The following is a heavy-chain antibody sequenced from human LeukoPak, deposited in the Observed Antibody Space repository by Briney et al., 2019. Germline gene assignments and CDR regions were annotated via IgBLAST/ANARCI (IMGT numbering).Heavy chain of an antibody. J-gene: IGHJ4*02. CDR1: GFTFDDYA. D-gene: IGHD2-2*01. CDR3: AKDISSSRRTFDY. Sequence: GGSLRLSCAASGFTFDDYAMYWVRQAPGKGLEWVSLISGDGGSTYYADSVKGRFTISRDNSKNSLYLQMNSLRTEDTALYHCAKDISSSRRTFDYWGQGTLVIVSS. CDR2: ISGDGGST. V-gene: IGHV3-43*02.